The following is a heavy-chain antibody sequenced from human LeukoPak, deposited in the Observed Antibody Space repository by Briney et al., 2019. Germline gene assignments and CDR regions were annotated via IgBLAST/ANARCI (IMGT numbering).Heavy chain of an antibody. CDR1: GGSFSGYY. Sequence: SETLSLTCAVCGGSFSGYYWSWIRQPPGKGLEWIGEINHSGSTNYNPSLKSRVTISVDTSKNQFSLKLSSVTAADTAVYYCASRAPAGWLQYDYWGQGTLVTVSS. CDR3: ASRAPAGWLQYDY. D-gene: IGHD5-24*01. V-gene: IGHV4-34*01. CDR2: INHSGST. J-gene: IGHJ4*02.